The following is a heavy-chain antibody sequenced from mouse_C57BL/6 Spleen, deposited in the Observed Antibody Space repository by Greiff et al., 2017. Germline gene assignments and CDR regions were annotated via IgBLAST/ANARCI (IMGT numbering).Heavy chain of an antibody. CDR1: GFTFSDYG. D-gene: IGHD2-5*01. CDR2: ISSGSSTI. J-gene: IGHJ4*01. CDR3: ARDAYYSNYGGFSMDY. V-gene: IGHV5-17*01. Sequence: EVKLVESGGGLVKPGGSLKLSCAASGFTFSDYGMHWVRQAPEKGLEWVAYISSGSSTIYYADTVKGRFTISRDNAKNTLFLQMTSLRSEDTAMYYCARDAYYSNYGGFSMDYWGQGTSVTVSS.